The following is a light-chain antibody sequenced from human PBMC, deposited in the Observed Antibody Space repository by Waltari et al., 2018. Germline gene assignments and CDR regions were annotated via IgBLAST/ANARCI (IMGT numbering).Light chain of an antibody. J-gene: IGKJ5*01. V-gene: IGKV2-28*01. Sequence: DIVMTQSPLSLPVTPGESASISCRSSQSLLYSNGYNYLDWYLQKPGQSPQLLIYLGSSRASGVPDRFSGSGSGTDFTLRISRVEADDVGVYYCMQALQTPLTFGPGTRLDIK. CDR1: QSLLYSNGYNY. CDR3: MQALQTPLT. CDR2: LGS.